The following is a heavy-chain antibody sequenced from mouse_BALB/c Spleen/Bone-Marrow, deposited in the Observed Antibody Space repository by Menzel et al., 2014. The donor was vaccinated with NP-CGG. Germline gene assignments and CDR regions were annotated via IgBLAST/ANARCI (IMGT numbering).Heavy chain of an antibody. CDR1: GFTFSSYT. J-gene: IGHJ4*01. Sequence: EVMLVESGGGLVQPGGSLKLSCAASGFTFSSYTMSWVRQTPEKRLEWVAYINNGGGSTHYPDTVEGRFTISRDNAKNTLYLQMSSLKSEDTAMYYCARHPIYCYGSSWGNYAMDYWGQGTSVTVSS. D-gene: IGHD1-1*01. CDR3: ARHPIYCYGSSWGNYAMDY. CDR2: INNGGGST. V-gene: IGHV5-12-2*01.